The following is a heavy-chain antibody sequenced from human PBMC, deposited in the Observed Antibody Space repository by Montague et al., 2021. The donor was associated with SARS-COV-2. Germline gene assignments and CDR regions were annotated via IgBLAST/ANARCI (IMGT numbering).Heavy chain of an antibody. CDR2: NYHTGST. D-gene: IGHD1-26*01. J-gene: IGHJ4*02. CDR3: AREGSGRSDLAY. V-gene: IGHV4-4*02. CDR1: GDSISTDNW. Sequence: SETLSLTCSVSGDSISTDNWRTWVRLPPGKGLGWVGGNYHTGSTKYKPSLRSRVSMSVDKSWHLFSLRLTSVTAADAAIYYSAREGSGRSDLAYWGQGTLVTVSS.